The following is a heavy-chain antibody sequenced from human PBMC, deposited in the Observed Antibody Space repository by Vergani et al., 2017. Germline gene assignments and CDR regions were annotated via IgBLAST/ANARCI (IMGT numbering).Heavy chain of an antibody. Sequence: QVKLQESGPGLLKPSQTLSLTCTVSGESIRSGSHYWSWIRQPAGKGLEWIGRIYITGSTDYNPSLKSRVTILVDTSKNQFSLRLSSVTAADTAVYYCARESYYDILTGYSPYYGMDVWGQGTTVTVSS. CDR1: GESIRSGSHY. V-gene: IGHV4-61*02. CDR3: ARESYYDILTGYSPYYGMDV. J-gene: IGHJ6*02. CDR2: IYITGST. D-gene: IGHD3-9*01.